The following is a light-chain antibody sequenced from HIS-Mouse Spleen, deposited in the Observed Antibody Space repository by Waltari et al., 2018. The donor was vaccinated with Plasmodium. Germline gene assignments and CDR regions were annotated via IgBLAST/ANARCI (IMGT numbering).Light chain of an antibody. J-gene: IGLJ2*01. V-gene: IGLV3-19*01. Sequence: SSELPQAPAVSVAFGQPVTTPCQGDCLTSSSAIRYQQKPGQAPVLFIYGKNNRPSGIPDRFSGSSSGNTASLTITGAQAEDEADYYCNSRDSSGNHLVFGGGTKLTVL. CDR2: GKN. CDR1: CLTSSS. CDR3: NSRDSSGNHLV.